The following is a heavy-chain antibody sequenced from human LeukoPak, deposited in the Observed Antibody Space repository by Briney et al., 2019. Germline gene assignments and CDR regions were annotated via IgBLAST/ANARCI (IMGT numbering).Heavy chain of an antibody. V-gene: IGHV4-39*01. CDR1: GGSISSSSYY. J-gene: IGHJ5*02. CDR3: ARIFYGDYEDNGFDP. CDR2: IYYSGST. D-gene: IGHD4-17*01. Sequence: TSETLSLTCTVSGGSISSSSYYWGWIRQPPGKGLEWIGSIYYSGSTYYNPSLKSRVTISVDTSKNQFSLKLSSVTAADTAVYYCARIFYGDYEDNGFDPWGQGTLVTVSS.